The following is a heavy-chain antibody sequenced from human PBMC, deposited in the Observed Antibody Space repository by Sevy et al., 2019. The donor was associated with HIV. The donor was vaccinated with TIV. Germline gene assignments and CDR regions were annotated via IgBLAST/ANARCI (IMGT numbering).Heavy chain of an antibody. CDR2: ISYDGSNK. Sequence: GGSLRLSCAASGFTFSSYAMHWVRQAPGKGLEWVAVISYDGSNKYYADSVKGRFTISRDNSKNTLYLQMNSLRAEDKAVYYCASTPPRDGYNFALDYWGQGTLVTVSS. CDR1: GFTFSSYA. J-gene: IGHJ4*02. D-gene: IGHD5-12*01. V-gene: IGHV3-30-3*01. CDR3: ASTPPRDGYNFALDY.